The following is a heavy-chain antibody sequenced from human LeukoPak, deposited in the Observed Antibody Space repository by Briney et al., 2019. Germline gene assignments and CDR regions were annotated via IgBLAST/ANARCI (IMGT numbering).Heavy chain of an antibody. CDR3: ARDQGVVVHGKYHYYGMDV. CDR2: ISYDGSSK. Sequence: GGSLRLSCAASGFTFSSYGIHWVRQAPGKGLEWVAAISYDGSSKYYADSVKGRFTISRDNPKNTLYLQMNSLRAEDTAVYYCARDQGVVVHGKYHYYGMDVWGQGTTVTVSS. CDR1: GFTFSSYG. D-gene: IGHD3-22*01. V-gene: IGHV3-30*03. J-gene: IGHJ6*02.